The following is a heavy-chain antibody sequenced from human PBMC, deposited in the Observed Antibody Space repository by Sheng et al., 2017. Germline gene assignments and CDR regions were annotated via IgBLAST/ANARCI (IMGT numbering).Heavy chain of an antibody. CDR1: GGTFSSYA. J-gene: IGHJ5*02. D-gene: IGHD4-17*01. CDR3: AREDSGYGDLNWFDP. CDR2: IIPIFGTA. V-gene: IGHV1-69*13. Sequence: QVQLVQSGAEVKKPGSSVKVSCKASGGTFSSYAISWVRQAPGQGLEWMGGIIPIFGTANYAQKFQGRVTITADESTSTAYMELSSLRSEDTAVYYCAREDSGYGDLNWFDPWGRGNPWSPSPQ.